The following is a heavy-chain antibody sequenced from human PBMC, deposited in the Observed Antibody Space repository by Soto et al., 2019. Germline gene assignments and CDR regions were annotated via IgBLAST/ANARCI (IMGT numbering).Heavy chain of an antibody. Sequence: ASVKVSCKASGGTFSSYAISWVRQAPGQGLEWMGGIIPIFGTANYAQKFQGRVTITADESTSTAYMELSSLRSEDTAVYYCARDSFRRDGYKPRGFDYYYYYGMDVWGQGTTVTVSS. J-gene: IGHJ6*02. V-gene: IGHV1-69*13. CDR3: ARDSFRRDGYKPRGFDYYYYYGMDV. CDR2: IIPIFGTA. CDR1: GGTFSSYA. D-gene: IGHD5-12*01.